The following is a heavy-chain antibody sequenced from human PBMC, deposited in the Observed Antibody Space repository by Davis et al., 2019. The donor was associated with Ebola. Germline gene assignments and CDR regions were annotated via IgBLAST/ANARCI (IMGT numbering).Heavy chain of an antibody. CDR1: GFTFSSYA. V-gene: IGHV3-23*01. Sequence: GESLKISCAASGFTFSSYAMSWVRQAPGKGLEWVSAISGSGGSTYYADSVKGRFTISRDNSKNTLYLQMNSLRAEDTAVYYCAKARIAALRFDPWDQGTLVSVSS. D-gene: IGHD6-6*01. CDR2: ISGSGGST. CDR3: AKARIAALRFDP. J-gene: IGHJ5*02.